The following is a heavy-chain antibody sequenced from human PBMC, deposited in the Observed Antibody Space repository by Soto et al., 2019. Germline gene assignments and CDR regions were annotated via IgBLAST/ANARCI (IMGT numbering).Heavy chain of an antibody. CDR3: GSSRVFGEAPFPDY. V-gene: IGHV4-59*01. CDR2: IYYSGST. CDR1: GGSLSSYY. Sequence: SETLSLTCTVSGGSLSSYYWSWIRQPPGKGLEWIGYIYYSGSTNYNPSLKSRVTISVDMSKNQFSLKLSSVTAADTAVSYCGSSRVFGEAPFPDYCGQGTPVTVSS. D-gene: IGHD3-3*01. J-gene: IGHJ4*02.